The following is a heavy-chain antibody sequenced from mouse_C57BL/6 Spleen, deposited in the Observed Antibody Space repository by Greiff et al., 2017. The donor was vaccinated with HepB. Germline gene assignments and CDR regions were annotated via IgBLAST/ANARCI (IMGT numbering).Heavy chain of an antibody. D-gene: IGHD2-1*01. J-gene: IGHJ4*01. CDR3: AIYGNYFYAMDY. Sequence: QVQLQQPGAELVKPGASVKVSCKASGYTFTSYWMHWVKQRPGQGLEWIGRIHPSDSDTNYNQKFKGKATLTVDKSSSTAYMPLSSLTSEDSAVYYCAIYGNYFYAMDYWGQGTSVTVSS. CDR2: IHPSDSDT. V-gene: IGHV1-74*01. CDR1: GYTFTSYW.